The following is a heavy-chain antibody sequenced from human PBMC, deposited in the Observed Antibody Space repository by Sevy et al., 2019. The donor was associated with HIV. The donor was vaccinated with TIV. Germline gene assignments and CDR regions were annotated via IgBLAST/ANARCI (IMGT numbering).Heavy chain of an antibody. V-gene: IGHV4-34*08. J-gene: IGHJ4*02. CDR2: INHRGTA. Sequence: SETLSLTCAVFGETFVGHYWTWIRQTPGKGLEWIGEINHRGTANYNPSLKSRFTISVDTSNKQFSLRLNSMTAADTAVYYCAKTATVTISALDSWGRGTLVTVSS. CDR3: AKTATVTISALDS. CDR1: GETFVGHY. D-gene: IGHD4-17*01.